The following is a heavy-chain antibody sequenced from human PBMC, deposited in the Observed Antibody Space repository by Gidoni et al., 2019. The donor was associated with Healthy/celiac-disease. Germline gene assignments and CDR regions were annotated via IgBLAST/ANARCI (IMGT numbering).Heavy chain of an antibody. Sequence: QLQLQESGPGLVKPSETLSLTCTVSGGSISSSSYYWGWIRQPPGKGLEWIGSIYYSGSTYYNPSLKSRVTISVDTSKNQFSLKLSSVTAADTAVYYCARREMDILTGYYDYWGQGTLVTVSS. D-gene: IGHD3-9*01. CDR3: ARREMDILTGYYDY. J-gene: IGHJ4*02. CDR1: GGSISSSSYY. V-gene: IGHV4-39*01. CDR2: IYYSGST.